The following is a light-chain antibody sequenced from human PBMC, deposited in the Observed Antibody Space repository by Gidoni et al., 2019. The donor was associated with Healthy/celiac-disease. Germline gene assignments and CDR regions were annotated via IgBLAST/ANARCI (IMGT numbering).Light chain of an antibody. CDR2: AAS. V-gene: IGKV1-39*01. Sequence: DIQMTQSPSSLSASVGDRVTITCRASQSISSYLNWYQQKPGKAPKLLIYAASSLQSGVPSRFSGSGSGTVCTLTISSLQPEDFATYYCQQSYSTPLTFGGGIKVEIK. J-gene: IGKJ4*01. CDR3: QQSYSTPLT. CDR1: QSISSY.